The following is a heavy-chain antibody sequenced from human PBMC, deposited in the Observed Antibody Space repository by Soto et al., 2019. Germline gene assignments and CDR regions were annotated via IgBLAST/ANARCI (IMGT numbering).Heavy chain of an antibody. CDR2: GSA. CDR3: ARDVPPDSAWFYP. J-gene: IGHJ5*02. CDR1: GGTFSIYT. D-gene: IGHD1-26*01. Sequence: QVQLLQSGAEVKKPGSSVKVSCKASGGTFSIYTISWVRQAPGQGLEWMGGSANSAQKFQCRLTVTADESTGTGYLELSSLTSPDSAIYYCARDVPPDSAWFYPCCAGTLVSVST. V-gene: IGHV1-69*01.